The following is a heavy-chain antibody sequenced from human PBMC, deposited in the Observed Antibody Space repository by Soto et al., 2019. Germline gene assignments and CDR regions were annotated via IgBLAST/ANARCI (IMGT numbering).Heavy chain of an antibody. Sequence: EVQLVESGGGLVQPGGSLRLSCAASGFTFSSYWMSWVRQAPGKGLEWVANIKQDGSEKYYVDSVKGRFTISRDNAKNSLYLQMNSLRAEDTAVYYCARETITMIVVVIASDAFDIWGQGTMVTVSS. CDR2: IKQDGSEK. V-gene: IGHV3-7*03. D-gene: IGHD3-22*01. CDR3: ARETITMIVVVIASDAFDI. J-gene: IGHJ3*02. CDR1: GFTFSSYW.